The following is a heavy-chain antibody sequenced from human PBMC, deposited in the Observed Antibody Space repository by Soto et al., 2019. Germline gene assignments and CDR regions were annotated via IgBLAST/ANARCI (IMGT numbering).Heavy chain of an antibody. CDR2: INAGNGDT. J-gene: IGHJ4*02. CDR3: ARDLASTTIPNY. V-gene: IGHV1-3*01. CDR1: GYTFTSYA. D-gene: IGHD4-17*01. Sequence: ASVKVSCKASGYTFTSYAIHWVRQAPGQRLEWMGWINAGNGDTKYSQRFQDRVTISRDTSASTVYMELSSLRSEDTAVYYCARDLASTTIPNYWGQGTLVTVSS.